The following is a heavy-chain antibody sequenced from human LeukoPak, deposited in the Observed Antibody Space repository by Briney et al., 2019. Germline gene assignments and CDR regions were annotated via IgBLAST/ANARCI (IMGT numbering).Heavy chain of an antibody. CDR2: IIPIFGTA. J-gene: IGHJ4*02. CDR3: ARTIYYYDSSGYKLYYFDY. Sequence: SVKVSCTASGYTFISYGISWVRQAPGQGLEWMGGIIPIFGTANYAQKFQGRVTITADESTSTAYMELSSLRSEDTAVYYCARTIYYYDSSGYKLYYFDYWGQGTLVTVSS. D-gene: IGHD3-22*01. V-gene: IGHV1-69*13. CDR1: GYTFISYG.